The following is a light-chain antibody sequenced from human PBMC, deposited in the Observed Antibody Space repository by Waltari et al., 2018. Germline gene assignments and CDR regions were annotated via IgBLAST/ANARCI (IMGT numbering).Light chain of an antibody. CDR3: QQYGGYPWT. CDR2: KAS. Sequence: DIQMTQSPYTLSASLGDRVTITCRASQNINNWVAWYQQKPGKAPNLLIYKASSLESGVPSRFSGSGSGAEFTLTISSLQPDDSATYYCQQYGGYPWTFGQWTKVEIK. V-gene: IGKV1-5*03. J-gene: IGKJ1*01. CDR1: QNINNW.